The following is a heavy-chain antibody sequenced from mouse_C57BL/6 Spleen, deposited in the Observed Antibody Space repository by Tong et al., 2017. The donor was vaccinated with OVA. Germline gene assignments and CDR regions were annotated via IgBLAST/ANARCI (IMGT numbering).Heavy chain of an antibody. CDR3: ARADYDGDY. J-gene: IGHJ2*01. Sequence: VQLQESGAELVKPGASVKISCKASGYTFSSSWMNWVKQRPGKGLEWIGRIYPGDGDTNYNEKFKGKTTVNADKSSSTQYMHLNSLTTEESEFYFCARADYDGDYWGQGTTLTVSS. CDR1: GYTFSSSW. V-gene: IGHV1-82*01. CDR2: IYPGDGDT. D-gene: IGHD2-4*01.